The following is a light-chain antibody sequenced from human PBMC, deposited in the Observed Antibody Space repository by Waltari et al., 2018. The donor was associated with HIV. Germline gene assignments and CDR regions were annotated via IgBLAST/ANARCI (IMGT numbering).Light chain of an antibody. CDR1: QSVSSSY. Sequence: EIVLTQSPGTLSLSPGERANLSCRASQSVSSSYLAWYQQKPGQAPRLLFYGASSRATGIPDRFSGSGSGTDFTLTISRLEPEDFAVYYCQQYGSSPYTFGQGTKLEIK. CDR3: QQYGSSPYT. V-gene: IGKV3-20*01. J-gene: IGKJ2*01. CDR2: GAS.